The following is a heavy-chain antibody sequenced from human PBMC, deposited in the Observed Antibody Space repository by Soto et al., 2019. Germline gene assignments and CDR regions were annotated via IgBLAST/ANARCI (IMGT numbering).Heavy chain of an antibody. J-gene: IGHJ4*02. D-gene: IGHD2-2*01. CDR2: ISSSSSTI. V-gene: IGHV3-48*01. Sequence: GGSLRLSCAASGFTFSSYSMNWVRQAPGKGLEWVSYISSSSSTIYYADSVKGRFTNSRDNAKNSLYLQMNSLRAEDTAVYYCARAGYCSSTSCYAGPIFDYWGQGTLVTVSS. CDR3: ARAGYCSSTSCYAGPIFDY. CDR1: GFTFSSYS.